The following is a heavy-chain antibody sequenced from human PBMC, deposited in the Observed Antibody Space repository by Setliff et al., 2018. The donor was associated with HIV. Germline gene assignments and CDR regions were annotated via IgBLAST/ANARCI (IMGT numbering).Heavy chain of an antibody. D-gene: IGHD5-18*01. CDR1: GYSFTSYW. Sequence: LKISCKGSGYSFTSYWIGWVRQMPGKGLEWMGIIYPGDSDTRYSPSFQGQVTISADKSISTAYLQWSSLKASDTAMYYCARDVDTAMVRDDAFDIWGQGTMVTVSS. CDR3: ARDVDTAMVRDDAFDI. J-gene: IGHJ3*02. V-gene: IGHV5-51*01. CDR2: IYPGDSDT.